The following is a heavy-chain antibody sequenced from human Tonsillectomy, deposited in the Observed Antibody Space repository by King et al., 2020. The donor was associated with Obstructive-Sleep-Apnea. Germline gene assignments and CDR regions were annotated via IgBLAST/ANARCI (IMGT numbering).Heavy chain of an antibody. CDR2: LYVGGST. CDR3: ARDFNSGWGNYGMDV. D-gene: IGHD6-19*01. Sequence: VQLVQSGGGLVQPGGSLRLTCAASGFSVSSHYMSWVRQVPGKGLEWVSLLYVGGSTYYTDSVKGRFTISRDNSKNTLFLQMNSLRVDDTAVYYCARDFNSGWGNYGMDVWGQGTTLTVSS. V-gene: IGHV3-66*01. J-gene: IGHJ6*02. CDR1: GFSVSSHY.